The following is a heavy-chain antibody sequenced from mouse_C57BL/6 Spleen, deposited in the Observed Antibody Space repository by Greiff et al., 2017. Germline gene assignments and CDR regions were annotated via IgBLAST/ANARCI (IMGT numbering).Heavy chain of an antibody. V-gene: IGHV1-55*01. CDR1: GYTFTSYW. CDR2: IYPGSGST. CDR3: ARPITTVVGSFAY. J-gene: IGHJ3*01. D-gene: IGHD1-1*01. Sequence: VQLQQPGAELVKPGASVKMSCKASGYTFTSYWITWVKQRPGQGLEWIGDIYPGSGSTNYNEKFKSKATLTVDTSSSTAYMQLSSLTSEDSAVYYCARPITTVVGSFAYWGQGTLVTVSA.